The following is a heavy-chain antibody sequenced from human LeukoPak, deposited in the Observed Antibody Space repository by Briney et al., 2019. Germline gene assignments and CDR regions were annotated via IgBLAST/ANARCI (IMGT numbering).Heavy chain of an antibody. CDR3: ARGYYYDSSGYFLDF. V-gene: IGHV4-59*01. CDR1: GASISNYY. CDR2: IYFSGST. D-gene: IGHD3-22*01. Sequence: SETLSLTCTVSGASISNYYWSWIRQPPGKGLEWIGYIYFSGSTNYDPSLKSRVTISVDTSKSQFSLRLSSVTAADTAVYYCARGYYYDSSGYFLDFWGQGTLVTVSS. J-gene: IGHJ4*02.